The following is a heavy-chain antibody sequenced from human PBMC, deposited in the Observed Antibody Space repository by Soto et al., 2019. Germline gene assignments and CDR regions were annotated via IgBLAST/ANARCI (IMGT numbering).Heavy chain of an antibody. D-gene: IGHD2-15*01. Sequence: PSETLSLTCTVSGGSISSGGYYWSWIRQNPGKGLEWIGYIYYSGSTYYNPSLKSRVTISVDTSKNQFSLKLSSVTAADTAVYYCARGVVVAAILGGMDVWGQGTTVTVSS. CDR1: GGSISSGGYY. J-gene: IGHJ6*02. CDR3: ARGVVVAAILGGMDV. V-gene: IGHV4-31*03. CDR2: IYYSGST.